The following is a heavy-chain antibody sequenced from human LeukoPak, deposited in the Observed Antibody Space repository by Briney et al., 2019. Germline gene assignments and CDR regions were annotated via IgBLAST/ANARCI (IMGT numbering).Heavy chain of an antibody. J-gene: IGHJ4*02. CDR1: GFTFYNYA. CDR3: ARISVTTATLPSDY. V-gene: IGHV3-30*04. Sequence: GGSLRLSCAASGFTFYNYAMHWVRQAPGKGLEWVAAISYDESVKNYADSVKGRFTISRDNSKNTLYLHMNSLRAEDTAVYYCARISVTTATLPSDYWGQGTLVTVSS. CDR2: ISYDESVK. D-gene: IGHD4-11*01.